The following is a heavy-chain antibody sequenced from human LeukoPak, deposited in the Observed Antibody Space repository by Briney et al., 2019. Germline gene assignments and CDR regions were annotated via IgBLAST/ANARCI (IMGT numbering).Heavy chain of an antibody. CDR3: AKTLWGLTLLSSDY. J-gene: IGHJ4*02. V-gene: IGHV3-23*01. CDR2: ISDSGGST. CDR1: GYTFTSYT. D-gene: IGHD3-16*01. Sequence: GGSLRLSCAASGYTFTSYTMTWVREAPGKGLEWVSGISDSGGSTHYADSVKGRFTISRDNSKNTLYLHMNSLRLEDTAVYWCAKTLWGLTLLSSDYWGQGTLVTVSS.